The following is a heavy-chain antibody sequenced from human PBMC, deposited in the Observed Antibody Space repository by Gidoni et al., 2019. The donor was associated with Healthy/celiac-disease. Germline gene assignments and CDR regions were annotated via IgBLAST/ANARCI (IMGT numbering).Heavy chain of an antibody. CDR3: ASVNVHDFWSGYYPPDY. J-gene: IGHJ4*02. CDR1: GFTFSSHW. Sequence: EVQLVASGGGLVQSGGSLRPSCAAAGFTFSSHWMSWVRQAPGKGLEWVANIKQDGSEKYYVDSVKGRFTISRDNAKNSLYLQMNSLRAEDTAVYYCASVNVHDFWSGYYPPDYWGQGTLVTVSS. V-gene: IGHV3-7*01. CDR2: IKQDGSEK. D-gene: IGHD3-3*01.